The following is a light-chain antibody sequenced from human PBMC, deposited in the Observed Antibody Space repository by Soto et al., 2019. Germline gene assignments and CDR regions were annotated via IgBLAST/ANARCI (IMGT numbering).Light chain of an antibody. CDR2: WAS. J-gene: IGKJ4*01. Sequence: DIVMTQSPDSLAVSLGERATINCKSSQSVLYSSNNENHLAWYQQKPGQPPKLLIYWASTRESGVPDRFSGSGSGTDFTLTISSLQAEDVAVYYCQQYYSTPPLTFGGGTKVEIK. CDR3: QQYYSTPPLT. V-gene: IGKV4-1*01. CDR1: QSVLYSSNNENH.